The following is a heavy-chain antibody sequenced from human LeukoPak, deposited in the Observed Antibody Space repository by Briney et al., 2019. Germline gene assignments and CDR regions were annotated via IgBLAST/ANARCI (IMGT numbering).Heavy chain of an antibody. Sequence: PSETPSLTCTVSGGPISSYYWSWIRQPPGKGLEWIGYIYYSGSTNYNPSLKSRVTISVDTSKNQFSLKLSSVTAADTAVYYCARREVSSGWAPFDYWGQGTLVTVSS. D-gene: IGHD6-19*01. CDR1: GGPISSYY. CDR2: IYYSGST. V-gene: IGHV4-59*01. J-gene: IGHJ4*02. CDR3: ARREVSSGWAPFDY.